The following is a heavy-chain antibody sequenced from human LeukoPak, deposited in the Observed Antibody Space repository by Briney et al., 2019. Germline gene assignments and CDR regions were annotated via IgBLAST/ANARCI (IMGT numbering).Heavy chain of an antibody. CDR3: ARYDILTGYPERFDY. J-gene: IGHJ4*02. V-gene: IGHV4-39*07. CDR1: GGSISTSNYY. Sequence: SETLSLTCTVSGGSISTSNYYWGWVRQPPGKALEWIGNIFYSGSTYYSPSLKSRVTISLDTSKNQFSLKLDSVSAADTAVYYCARYDILTGYPERFDYWGQGTLVTVSS. CDR2: IFYSGST. D-gene: IGHD3-9*01.